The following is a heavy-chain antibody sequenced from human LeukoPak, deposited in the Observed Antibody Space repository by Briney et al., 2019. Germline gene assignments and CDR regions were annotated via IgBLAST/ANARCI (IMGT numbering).Heavy chain of an antibody. CDR1: GFTFSSYG. Sequence: GGSLRLSCAASGFTFSSYGMSWVRQAPGKGLEWVSAISGSGGSTYYADSVKGRFTISRDNSKNTLYLQMNSQRAEDTAVYYCAKDALDVVVVAATSHYFDYWGQGTLVTVSS. D-gene: IGHD2-15*01. CDR3: AKDALDVVVVAATSHYFDY. J-gene: IGHJ4*02. CDR2: ISGSGGST. V-gene: IGHV3-23*01.